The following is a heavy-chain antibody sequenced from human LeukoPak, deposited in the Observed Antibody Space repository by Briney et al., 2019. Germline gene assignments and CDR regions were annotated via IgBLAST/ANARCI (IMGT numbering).Heavy chain of an antibody. CDR1: RDSVFINSAI. J-gene: IGHJ4*02. Sequence: SQTLSLTCAISRDSVFINSAICGWIRQSPSRVLEWVRRTYYKSKQYDDYAVSVKSRITINPDTSKTQFSLQLNSVTPEDTAVYYCARAPRGSYGDFEYWGQGTLVTVSS. CDR3: ARAPRGSYGDFEY. V-gene: IGHV6-1*01. CDR2: TYYKSKQYD. D-gene: IGHD1-26*01.